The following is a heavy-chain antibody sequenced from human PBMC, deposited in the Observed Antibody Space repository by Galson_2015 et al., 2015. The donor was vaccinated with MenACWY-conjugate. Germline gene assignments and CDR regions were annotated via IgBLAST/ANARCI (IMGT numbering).Heavy chain of an antibody. D-gene: IGHD3-10*01. Sequence: SLRLSCAASGFMFKNFVMSWVRQTPRRGLEWVATISDTGGLTYYADSGRGRVTSFRDNSQNTLYLQLNSLSAGDTAMYYCAKIGKTGNWYFDLWGRGTLVTVSS. CDR2: ISDTGGLT. CDR1: GFMFKNFV. CDR3: AKIGKTGNWYFDL. V-gene: IGHV3-23*01. J-gene: IGHJ2*01.